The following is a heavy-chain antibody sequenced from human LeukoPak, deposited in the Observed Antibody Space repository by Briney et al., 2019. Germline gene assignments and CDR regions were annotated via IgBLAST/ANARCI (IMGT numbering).Heavy chain of an antibody. J-gene: IGHJ5*02. CDR3: ARGLYDFWSGYYNAWFDP. D-gene: IGHD3-3*01. CDR2: IYHSGST. Sequence: SGTLSLTCAVSGGSISSSNWWSWVRQPPGKGLEWIGEIYHSGSTNYNPSLKSRVTISVDKSKNQFSLKLSSVTAAGTAVYYCARGLYDFWSGYYNAWFDPWGQGTLVTVSS. V-gene: IGHV4-4*02. CDR1: GGSISSSNW.